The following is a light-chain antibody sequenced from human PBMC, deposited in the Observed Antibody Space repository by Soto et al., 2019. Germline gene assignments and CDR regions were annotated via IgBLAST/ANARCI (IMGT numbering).Light chain of an antibody. Sequence: DIQMTQSPSSLSASVGDRVTITCRASQSISSYLNWYQQKPGKAPKLLIYAASSLQSGVPSRFSGSGSGTDFTLTTSSLKPKVFATYTFKKISSPRCTSGKGTKVKL. CDR2: AAS. J-gene: IGKJ1*01. CDR1: QSISSY. CDR3: KKISSPRCT. V-gene: IGKV1-39*01.